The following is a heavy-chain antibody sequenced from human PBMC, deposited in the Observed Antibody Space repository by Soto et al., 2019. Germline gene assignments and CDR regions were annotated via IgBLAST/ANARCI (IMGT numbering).Heavy chain of an antibody. CDR1: GFTFKTYS. CDR2: ISSSSSTI. Sequence: GGSLRLSCVASGFTFKTYSMNWVRQAPGKGLVWVSYISSSSSTIYYTDSVKGRFTISRDNAKNSLYLQMNSLRDEDTAVYYCASDRFRGTYYLRGVTYFFEEWGQGAPVTVSS. CDR3: ASDRFRGTYYLRGVTYFFEE. D-gene: IGHD1-26*01. J-gene: IGHJ4*02. V-gene: IGHV3-48*02.